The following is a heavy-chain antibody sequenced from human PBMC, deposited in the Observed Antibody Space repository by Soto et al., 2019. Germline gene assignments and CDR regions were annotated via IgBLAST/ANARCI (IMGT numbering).Heavy chain of an antibody. J-gene: IGHJ4*02. Sequence: GSGPTLVNPTQTLTLACTFSGFSLSTSGVGVGWIRQPPGKALEWLELIYWDDDKRYSPSLKSRLTITKDTSKNQVVLTMTNMDPVDTATYYCAHQLAAPHQFDYWGQGTLVTVSS. D-gene: IGHD6-6*01. CDR3: AHQLAAPHQFDY. CDR1: GFSLSTSGVG. CDR2: IYWDDDK. V-gene: IGHV2-5*02.